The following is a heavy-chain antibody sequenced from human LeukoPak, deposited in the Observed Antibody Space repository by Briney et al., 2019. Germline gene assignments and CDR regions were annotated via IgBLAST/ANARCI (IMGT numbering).Heavy chain of an antibody. CDR3: VRAGYSGYDWPFDY. D-gene: IGHD5-12*01. Sequence: PGWSLRLSCAASGFIFSSYWMSWVRQPRAKGLEGVANIKQDGSQKYYVGSVKGRFTISRDNAKNSLYLQMNSLRAEDTAVYYCVRAGYSGYDWPFDYWGKGTLVTVSS. J-gene: IGHJ4*02. V-gene: IGHV3-7*01. CDR2: IKQDGSQK. CDR1: GFIFSSYW.